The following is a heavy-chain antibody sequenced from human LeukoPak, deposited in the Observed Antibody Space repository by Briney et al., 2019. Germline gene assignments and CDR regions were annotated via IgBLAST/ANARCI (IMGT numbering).Heavy chain of an antibody. V-gene: IGHV3-23*01. Sequence: GGSLRLSCAASGFMFNIYAMSWVRQALGKGLEWVSGISGNGGSTYYADSVKGRFTISRDNSKNTLYLQVNSLRAEDTAVYYCAKGSGYSYGYFDYWGQGTLVTVSS. CDR3: AKGSGYSYGYFDY. J-gene: IGHJ4*02. D-gene: IGHD5-18*01. CDR1: GFMFNIYA. CDR2: ISGNGGST.